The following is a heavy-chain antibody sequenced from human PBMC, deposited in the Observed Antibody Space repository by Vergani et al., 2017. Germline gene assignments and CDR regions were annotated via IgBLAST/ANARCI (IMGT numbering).Heavy chain of an antibody. V-gene: IGHV3-23*01. Sequence: EVQLLESGGGLVQPGGSLRLSCAASGFTFSSYAMSWVRQAPGKGLEWVSAISGSGGSTYYADSVKGRFTISRDNSKNTLYLQMNSLRAEDTAVYYCAKGGGAVGRYFDWLLSSAFDIWGQGTMVTVSS. J-gene: IGHJ3*02. CDR3: AKGGGAVGRYFDWLLSSAFDI. CDR1: GFTFSSYA. D-gene: IGHD3-9*01. CDR2: ISGSGGST.